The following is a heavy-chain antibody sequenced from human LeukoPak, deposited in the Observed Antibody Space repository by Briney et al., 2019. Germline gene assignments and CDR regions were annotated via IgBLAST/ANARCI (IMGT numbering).Heavy chain of an antibody. V-gene: IGHV3-7*01. J-gene: IGHJ6*03. Sequence: GGSLRLSCAASGFTFSSYWMSWVRQAPGKGLEWVANIKQDGSEKYYVDSVKGRFTISRDNAKNSLYLQMNSLRAEDTAVYYCARNTYSSGWFVTYYYYYMDVWGKGTTVTVSS. CDR3: ARNTYSSGWFVTYYYYYMDV. D-gene: IGHD6-19*01. CDR2: IKQDGSEK. CDR1: GFTFSSYW.